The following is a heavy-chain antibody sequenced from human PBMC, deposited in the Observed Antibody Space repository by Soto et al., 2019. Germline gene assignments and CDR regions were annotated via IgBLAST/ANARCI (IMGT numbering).Heavy chain of an antibody. CDR3: ARDSPSGWTPDYFDY. CDR2: IYYSGST. J-gene: IGHJ4*02. CDR1: GGSISSGGYY. Sequence: QVQLQESGPGLVKPSQTLSLTCTVSGGSISSGGYYWSWIRQHPGKGLEWIGYIYYSGSTYYNPSLKSRVTISVDTSKNQCSLKLSSVTAADTAVYYCARDSPSGWTPDYFDYWGQGTLVTVSS. D-gene: IGHD6-19*01. V-gene: IGHV4-31*03.